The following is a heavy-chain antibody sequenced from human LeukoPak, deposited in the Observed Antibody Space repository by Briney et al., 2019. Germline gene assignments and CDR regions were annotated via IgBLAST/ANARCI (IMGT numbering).Heavy chain of an antibody. V-gene: IGHV4-4*07. CDR1: GGSISSYY. Sequence: SETLSLTCTVSGGSISSYYWSWIRQPARKGLEWIGRIYTSGSTSYDPSLKSRVTMSVDTSKNQFSLQLSSVTAADTAVYYCARDQGSYPYCFDSWGQGTLVTVSS. D-gene: IGHD1-26*01. J-gene: IGHJ4*02. CDR2: IYTSGST. CDR3: ARDQGSYPYCFDS.